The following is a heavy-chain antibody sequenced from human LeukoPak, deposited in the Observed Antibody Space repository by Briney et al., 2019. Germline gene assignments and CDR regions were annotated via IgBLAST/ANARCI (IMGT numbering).Heavy chain of an antibody. D-gene: IGHD5-12*01. CDR2: IYYSGST. Sequence: SETLSLTCTVSGGSISSYYWSWIRQPPGKGLEWVGYIYYSGSTNYNPSPKSRVTISVHTSKNQFSLKLSSVTAADTAVYYCARLGTVATSFDYWGQGTLVTVSS. V-gene: IGHV4-59*01. J-gene: IGHJ4*02. CDR3: ARLGTVATSFDY. CDR1: GGSISSYY.